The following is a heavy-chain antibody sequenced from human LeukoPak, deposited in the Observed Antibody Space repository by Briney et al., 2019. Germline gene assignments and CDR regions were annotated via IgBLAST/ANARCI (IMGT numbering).Heavy chain of an antibody. Sequence: GGSLRLSCAASGFTFDDYAMHWVRQAPGKGLEWVSGISWNSVSIVYADSVKGRFTVSRDNARNSLYLQMNSLRAEDTALYYCAKDMSGATGWYFDLWGRGTLVTVSS. D-gene: IGHD1-26*01. V-gene: IGHV3-9*01. CDR1: GFTFDDYA. J-gene: IGHJ2*01. CDR3: AKDMSGATGWYFDL. CDR2: ISWNSVSI.